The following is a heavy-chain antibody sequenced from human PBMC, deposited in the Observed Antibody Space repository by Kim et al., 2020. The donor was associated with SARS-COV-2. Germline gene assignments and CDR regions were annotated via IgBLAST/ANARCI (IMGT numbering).Heavy chain of an antibody. D-gene: IGHD6-13*01. Sequence: GESLKISGKGSGYSFSNYYIGWVRQMPGKGLELMGIIYPDDSDTIYSPSFQGQVTISADKSITTAFLQWTSLKASDTAMYYCAVLPGMASPDLSWFDPWGQGTLVTVSS. CDR1: GYSFSNYY. J-gene: IGHJ5*02. V-gene: IGHV5-51*01. CDR3: AVLPGMASPDLSWFDP. CDR2: IYPDDSDT.